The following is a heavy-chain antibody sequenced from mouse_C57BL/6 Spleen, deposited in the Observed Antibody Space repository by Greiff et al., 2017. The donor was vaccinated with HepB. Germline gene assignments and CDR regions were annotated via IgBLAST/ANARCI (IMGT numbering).Heavy chain of an antibody. J-gene: IGHJ2*01. CDR1: GYTFTSYW. V-gene: IGHV1-50*01. CDR2: IDPSDSYT. CDR3: ARFNYGSPSDY. Sequence: VQLQQSGPELVKPGASVKIPCKASGYTFTSYWMQWVKQRPGQGLEWIGEIDPSDSYTNYNQKFKGKATLTVDTSSSTAYMQLSSLTSEDSAVYYCARFNYGSPSDYWGQGTTLTVSS. D-gene: IGHD1-1*01.